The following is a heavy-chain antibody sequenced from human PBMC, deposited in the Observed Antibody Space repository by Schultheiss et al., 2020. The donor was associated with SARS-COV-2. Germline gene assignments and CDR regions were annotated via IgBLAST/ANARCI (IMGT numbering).Heavy chain of an antibody. Sequence: GESLKISCAASGFTFSSYGMHWVRQAPGKGLEWVAVIWYDGSNKYYADSVKGRFTISRDNSKNTLYLQMNSLRAEDTAVYYCARGRGIWFGERFDYWGQGTLVTVSS. D-gene: IGHD3-10*01. CDR1: GFTFSSYG. V-gene: IGHV3-33*01. CDR3: ARGRGIWFGERFDY. J-gene: IGHJ4*02. CDR2: IWYDGSNK.